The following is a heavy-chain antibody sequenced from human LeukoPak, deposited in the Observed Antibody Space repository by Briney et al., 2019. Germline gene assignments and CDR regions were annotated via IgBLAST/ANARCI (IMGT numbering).Heavy chain of an antibody. CDR3: ARSYNWNAPYFDY. CDR2: IYYSGST. V-gene: IGHV4-31*03. Sequence: SETLSLTCTVSGGSISSGGYYWSWIRQHPGKGLEWIGYIYYSGSTYYNPSLKSRVTISVDTSKNQFSLKLSSVTAADTAVYYCARSYNWNAPYFDYWGQGTLVTVSS. D-gene: IGHD1-20*01. CDR1: GGSISSGGYY. J-gene: IGHJ4*02.